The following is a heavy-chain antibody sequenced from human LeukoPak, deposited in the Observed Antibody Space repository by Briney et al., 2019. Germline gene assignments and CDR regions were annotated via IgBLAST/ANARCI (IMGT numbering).Heavy chain of an antibody. Sequence: SVKVSCKASRGTFSSYAISWVRQAPGQGLEWMGGIIPIFGTANYAQKFQGRVTITTDESTSTAYMELSSLRSEDTAVYYCARGVGATSYYFDYWGQGTLVTVSS. V-gene: IGHV1-69*05. CDR3: ARGVGATSYYFDY. CDR2: IIPIFGTA. D-gene: IGHD1-26*01. J-gene: IGHJ4*02. CDR1: RGTFSSYA.